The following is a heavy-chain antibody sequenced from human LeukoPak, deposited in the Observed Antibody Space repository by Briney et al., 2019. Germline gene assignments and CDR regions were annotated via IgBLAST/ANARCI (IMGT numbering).Heavy chain of an antibody. V-gene: IGHV4-30-4*01. J-gene: IGHJ6*02. CDR3: ARDWFGDPQAV. Sequence: SQTLSLTCTVSGGSISSGDYYWSWIRQPPGKGLEWIGYIYYGGSTYYNPSLKSRVTISVDTSKNQFSLKLSSVTAADTAVYYCARDWFGDPQAVWGQGTTVTVSS. D-gene: IGHD3-10*01. CDR2: IYYGGST. CDR1: GGSISSGDYY.